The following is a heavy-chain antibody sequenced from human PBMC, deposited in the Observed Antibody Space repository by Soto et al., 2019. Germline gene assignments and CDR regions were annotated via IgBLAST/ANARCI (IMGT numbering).Heavy chain of an antibody. Sequence: EVQLLESGGGLVQPGGSLRLSCAATGYTFSYAMSWVRQAPGKGLEWVSVISGGGGSTYYADSVKGRFTISRDNSKNTLFLQMNSLRAEDTAVYYCARGGRSRDSSSYYSNDHFDYWGQGTQVTVSS. CDR1: GYTFSYA. D-gene: IGHD3-22*01. CDR3: ARGGRSRDSSSYYSNDHFDY. V-gene: IGHV3-23*01. CDR2: ISGGGGST. J-gene: IGHJ4*02.